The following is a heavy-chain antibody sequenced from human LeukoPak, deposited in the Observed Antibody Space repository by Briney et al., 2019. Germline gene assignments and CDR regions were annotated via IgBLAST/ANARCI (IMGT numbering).Heavy chain of an antibody. CDR2: ITSSGGST. CDR3: AKNSERYSGSRFDY. CDR1: GFTFSNYA. D-gene: IGHD1-26*01. V-gene: IGHV3-23*01. Sequence: GGSLRLSCAASGFTFSNYAMSWVRQAPGKGLEWVSVITSSGGSTFYADSVKGRFTISRDDAKKTLYLQMNNLRAEDTAVYYCAKNSERYSGSRFDYWGQGTLVTVSS. J-gene: IGHJ4*02.